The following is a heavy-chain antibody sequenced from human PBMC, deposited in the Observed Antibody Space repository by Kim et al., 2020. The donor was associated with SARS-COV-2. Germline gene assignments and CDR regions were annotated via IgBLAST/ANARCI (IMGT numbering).Heavy chain of an antibody. D-gene: IGHD3-10*01. J-gene: IGHJ4*02. V-gene: IGHV3-23*01. CDR3: AKGGYASGSLDY. Sequence: YYAGSVKGRFTISRDNSKNTLYLQMSGLRADDTAVYYCAKGGYASGSLDYWGQGTLVTVSS.